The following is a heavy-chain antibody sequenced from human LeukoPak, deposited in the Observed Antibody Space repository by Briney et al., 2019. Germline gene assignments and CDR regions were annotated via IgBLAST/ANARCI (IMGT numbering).Heavy chain of an antibody. D-gene: IGHD2-2*01. CDR3: ARGRGYCSSTSCPILGGFDP. Sequence: SETLSLTCAVYGGSFSGYYWSWIRQPPGKGLEWIEEINHSGSTNYNPSLKSRVTISVDTSKNQFSLKLSSVTAADTAVYYCARGRGYCSSTSCPILGGFDPWDQGTLVTVSS. CDR1: GGSFSGYY. CDR2: INHSGST. J-gene: IGHJ5*02. V-gene: IGHV4-34*01.